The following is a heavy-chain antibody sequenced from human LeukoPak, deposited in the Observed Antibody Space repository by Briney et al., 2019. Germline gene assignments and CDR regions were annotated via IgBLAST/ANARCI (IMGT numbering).Heavy chain of an antibody. CDR2: ISYDGSNK. J-gene: IGHJ3*02. CDR3: ARDHLEGGSGFNDI. V-gene: IGHV3-30-3*01. Sequence: GRSLRLSCAASGFTFSSYAMHWVRQAPGKGLEWVAVISYDGSNKYYADSVKGRFTISRDNSKNTLYLQMNSLRAEDTAVYYCARDHLEGGSGFNDIWGQGTMVTVSS. D-gene: IGHD2-15*01. CDR1: GFTFSSYA.